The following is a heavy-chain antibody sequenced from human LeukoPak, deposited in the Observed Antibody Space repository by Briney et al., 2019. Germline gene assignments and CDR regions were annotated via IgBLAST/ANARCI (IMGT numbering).Heavy chain of an antibody. CDR3: ARGTTDIVAEISDAFDI. CDR1: GFTFSAFA. V-gene: IGHV3-30-3*01. D-gene: IGHD5-12*01. CDR2: ISYDASNK. J-gene: IGHJ3*02. Sequence: GGSLRLSCAASGFTFSAFAMHWARQAPGKGLEWVAAISYDASNKYYAVSVRGRFTISRDNSRNTLFLQTNSLRADDTVVYYCARGTTDIVAEISDAFDIWGQGTVVTVSS.